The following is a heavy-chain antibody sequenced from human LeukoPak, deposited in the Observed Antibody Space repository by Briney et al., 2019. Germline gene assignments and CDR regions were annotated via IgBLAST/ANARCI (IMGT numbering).Heavy chain of an antibody. CDR1: NGSVGSNF. J-gene: IGHJ4*02. Sequence: SETLSLTCTVSNGSVGSNFWTYMRQPAGQGLEWIGRIHTSGTTNYNPSLKSRLTMSVDTSKNQFSLELNSVTAADTAVYYCAREETTRSLRAFDCWGQGTLVTVSS. CDR3: AREETTRSLRAFDC. CDR2: IHTSGTT. V-gene: IGHV4-4*07. D-gene: IGHD5-12*01.